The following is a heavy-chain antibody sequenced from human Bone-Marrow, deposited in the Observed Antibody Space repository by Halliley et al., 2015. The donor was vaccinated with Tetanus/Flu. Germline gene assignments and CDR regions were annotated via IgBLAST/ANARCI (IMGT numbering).Heavy chain of an antibody. CDR2: IYAGGTA. Sequence: MQLVQSGGGLIQPGGSLRLSCAASGFTVNNNYLSWVRQAPGKGLEWVSSIYAGGTAYFADSVRGRFTISRDESKNTVYLQMNNLRVEDTAVYHCARGGGRYYSPYDWGQGTLVTVSS. D-gene: IGHD3-10*01. J-gene: IGHJ4*02. CDR3: ARGGGRYYSPYD. V-gene: IGHV3-53*01. CDR1: GFTVNNNY.